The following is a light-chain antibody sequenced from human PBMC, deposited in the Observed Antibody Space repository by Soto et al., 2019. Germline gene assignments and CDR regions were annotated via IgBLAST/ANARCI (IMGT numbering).Light chain of an antibody. Sequence: DIVMTQSPDSLAVSLGERATINCKSSQSVLYSSNNKNYLAWYQQKPGQPPKLLIYWASTRESGVPDRFSGSGYGTDFTLTISNLQAEDVAVDYFQQYYSTPPLTFGGGTKVEIK. J-gene: IGKJ4*01. CDR2: WAS. CDR3: QQYYSTPPLT. V-gene: IGKV4-1*01. CDR1: QSVLYSSNNKNY.